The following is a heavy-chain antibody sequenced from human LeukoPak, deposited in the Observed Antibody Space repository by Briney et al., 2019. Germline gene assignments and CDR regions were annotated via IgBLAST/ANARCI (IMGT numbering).Heavy chain of an antibody. CDR3: ARDPHGDYYFVY. CDR2: INAGNGNT. CDR1: GYTFTSYA. Sequence: ASVKVSCKASGYTFTSYAMHWVRQAPGQRLEWMGWINAGNGNTKYAQKFQGRVTITRDTSASTAYMELSSLRSEDTAVYYCARDPHGDYYFVYWGQGTLVTVSS. D-gene: IGHD4-17*01. V-gene: IGHV1-3*01. J-gene: IGHJ4*02.